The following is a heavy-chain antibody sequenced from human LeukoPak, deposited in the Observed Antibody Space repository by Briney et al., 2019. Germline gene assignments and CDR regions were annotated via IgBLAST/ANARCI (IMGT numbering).Heavy chain of an antibody. D-gene: IGHD5-18*01. Sequence: PGGSLGLSCAASGFTFDDCAMHWVRQAPGKGLEWVSGISWNSGSIGYADSVKGRFTISRDNAKNSLYLQMNSLRAEDTALYYCAKDGGGYSYGYFDYWGQGTLVTVSS. J-gene: IGHJ4*02. CDR2: ISWNSGSI. CDR1: GFTFDDCA. CDR3: AKDGGGYSYGYFDY. V-gene: IGHV3-9*01.